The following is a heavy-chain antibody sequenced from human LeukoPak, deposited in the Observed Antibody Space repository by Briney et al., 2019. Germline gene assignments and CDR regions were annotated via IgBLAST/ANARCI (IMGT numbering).Heavy chain of an antibody. D-gene: IGHD5-24*01. J-gene: IGHJ4*02. V-gene: IGHV4-59*01. Sequence: SETLSLTCTVSGGSISSYYWSWIRQPPGRGLEWIGYIYYSGSTNYNPSLKSRVTVSVDTSKNQFSLKLSSVTAADTAVYYCARDRPVGYIHGGFDYWGRGTLVTVSS. CDR2: IYYSGST. CDR3: ARDRPVGYIHGGFDY. CDR1: GGSISSYY.